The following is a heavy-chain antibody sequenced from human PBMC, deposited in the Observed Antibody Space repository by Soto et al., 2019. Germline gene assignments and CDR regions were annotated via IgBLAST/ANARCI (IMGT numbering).Heavy chain of an antibody. J-gene: IGHJ4*02. Sequence: SETLSLTCAVYGGSFSGYYWSWIRQPPGKGLEWIGEINHSGSTNCNPSLKSRVTISVDTSKNQFSLKLSSVTAADTAVYYCARGSGVSDFDYWGQGTLVTVSS. D-gene: IGHD3-10*01. CDR2: INHSGST. CDR1: GGSFSGYY. V-gene: IGHV4-34*01. CDR3: ARGSGVSDFDY.